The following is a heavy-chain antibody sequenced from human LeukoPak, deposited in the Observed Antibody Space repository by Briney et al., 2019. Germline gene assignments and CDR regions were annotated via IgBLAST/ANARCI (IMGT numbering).Heavy chain of an antibody. V-gene: IGHV4-34*01. J-gene: IGHJ4*02. Sequence: PSETLSLTCAVYGGSFSGYYWSWIRQPPGKGLEWIGEINHSGSTNYNPSLKSRVTISVDTSKNQFSLKLSSVTAADTAVYYCARVRLRFFFDYWGQGTLVTVSS. CDR3: ARVRLRFFFDY. CDR1: GGSFSGYY. D-gene: IGHD3-3*01. CDR2: INHSGST.